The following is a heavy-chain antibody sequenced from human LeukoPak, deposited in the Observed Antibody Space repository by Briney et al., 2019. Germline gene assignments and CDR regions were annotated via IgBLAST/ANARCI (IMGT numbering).Heavy chain of an antibody. CDR2: IIPILGIA. CDR1: GGTFSSYA. V-gene: IGHV1-69*04. CDR3: ARGCYSSLCYYYYGMDV. D-gene: IGHD2-15*01. J-gene: IGHJ6*02. Sequence: SVKVSCKASGGTFSSYAISWVRQAPGQGLEWMGRIIPILGIANYAQKFQGRVTITADKSTSTAYMELSSLRSEDTAVYYCARGCYSSLCYYYYGMDVWGQGTTVTVSS.